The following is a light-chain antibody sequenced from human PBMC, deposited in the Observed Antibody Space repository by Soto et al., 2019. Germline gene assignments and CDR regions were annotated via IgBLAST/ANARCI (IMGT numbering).Light chain of an antibody. Sequence: DVQMTQSPSSLSASVGDRVTITCRASQSINNWLDWYQQKPGKAPKFLIYDASTLETGVPSRFSGSASGTEFTLTISGLQPEDVASYYCQQYDTYPLTFGGGTRVELK. CDR3: QQYDTYPLT. V-gene: IGKV1-5*01. CDR1: QSINNW. J-gene: IGKJ4*01. CDR2: DAS.